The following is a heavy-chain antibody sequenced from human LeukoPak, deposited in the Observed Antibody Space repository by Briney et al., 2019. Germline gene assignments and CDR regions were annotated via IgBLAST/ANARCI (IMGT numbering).Heavy chain of an antibody. CDR1: GGSISSGSYD. J-gene: IGHJ6*03. CDR2: IYTSGST. Sequence: SETLSLTCTVSGGSISSGSYDWGWIRQPAGKGLEWIGRIYTSGSTNYNPSLKSQFTITVDTSKNQFSLKLSSVTAADTAVYYCARGVGYYYYYYMDVWGKGTTVTISS. V-gene: IGHV4-61*02. CDR3: ARGVGYYYYYYMDV.